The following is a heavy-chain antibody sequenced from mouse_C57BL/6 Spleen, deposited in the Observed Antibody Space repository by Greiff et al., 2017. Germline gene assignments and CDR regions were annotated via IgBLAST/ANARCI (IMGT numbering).Heavy chain of an antibody. CDR1: GFNIKDDY. D-gene: IGHD3-2*01. CDR2: IDPENGDT. CDR3: TPLTGSY. Sequence: EVQLKQSGAELVRPGASVKLSCTASGFNIKDDYMHWVKQRPEQGLEWIGWIDPENGDTEYASKFQGKATITADTSSNTAYLQLSSLTSEDTAVYYCTPLTGSYWGQGTLVTVSA. J-gene: IGHJ3*01. V-gene: IGHV14-4*01.